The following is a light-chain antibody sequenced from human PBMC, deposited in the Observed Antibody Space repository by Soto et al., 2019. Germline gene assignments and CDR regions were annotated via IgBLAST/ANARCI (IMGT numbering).Light chain of an antibody. CDR1: SSDVGGYNY. CDR2: EVS. CDR3: RSYTRRSTTVV. Sequence: QSALTQPASVSGSPGQSSTISCTGTSSDVGGYNYVSWYQQHPGKAPKLMIYEVSNRPSGVSNRFSGSKSGNTASLPISGLQAEEEVEYYSRSYTRRSTTVVFGAGATVTVL. V-gene: IGLV2-14*01. J-gene: IGLJ2*01.